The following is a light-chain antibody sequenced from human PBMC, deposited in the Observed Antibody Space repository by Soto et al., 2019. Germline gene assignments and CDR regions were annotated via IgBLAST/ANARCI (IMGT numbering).Light chain of an antibody. V-gene: IGLV1-44*01. CDR3: AGWDASLNGVV. J-gene: IGLJ2*01. CDR2: SDN. Sequence: QLVLTQPPSASGAPGQRVTIPCSGSSSNIGSNSVIWYQQVPGAPPKFLIYSDNQRPSWVPDRFSGSKSGTSASLAISGLQSEDEADYYCAGWDASLNGVVFGGGTKLTVL. CDR1: SSNIGSNS.